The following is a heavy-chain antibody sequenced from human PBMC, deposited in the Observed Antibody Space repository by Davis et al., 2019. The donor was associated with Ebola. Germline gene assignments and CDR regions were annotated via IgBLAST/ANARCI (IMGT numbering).Heavy chain of an antibody. J-gene: IGHJ4*02. CDR2: IKVDGSEK. Sequence: GESLKISCAASGFTFSYHWMSWVRQAPGKGLEWVANIKVDGSEKYYVDSVKGRFTISRDNAENSLYLQMNSLRAEDTAVYYCARARPGWIQLWDIDYWGQGTLVTVSS. D-gene: IGHD5-18*01. V-gene: IGHV3-7*03. CDR1: GFTFSYHW. CDR3: ARARPGWIQLWDIDY.